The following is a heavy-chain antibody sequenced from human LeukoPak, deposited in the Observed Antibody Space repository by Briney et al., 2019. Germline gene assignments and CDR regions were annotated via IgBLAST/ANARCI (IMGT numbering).Heavy chain of an antibody. CDR2: ISAYNGNT. Sequence: ASVKVSCKASGYTFTSYGISWVRQAPGQGLEWMGWISAYNGNTNYAQKFQGRVTITTDESTSTAYMELSSLRSEDTAVYYCAREGQLVGVFDYWGQGTLVTVSS. V-gene: IGHV1-18*01. CDR3: AREGQLVGVFDY. CDR1: GYTFTSYG. D-gene: IGHD6-6*01. J-gene: IGHJ4*02.